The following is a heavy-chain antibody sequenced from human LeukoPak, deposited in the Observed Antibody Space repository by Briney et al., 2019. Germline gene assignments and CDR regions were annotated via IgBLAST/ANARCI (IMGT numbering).Heavy chain of an antibody. CDR2: MALSGGPT. D-gene: IGHD1-26*01. V-gene: IGHV3-23*01. CDR1: GFTFSAYA. J-gene: IGHJ5*02. Sequence: GGSLRLSCAASGFTFSAYAMAWVRRPPGRGLEWVSTMALSGGPTHYADAVEGRFTISRDDSKSTLYLHINNLRAEDTAVYYCARDFSLVVGASDSWGKGTLVTVSS. CDR3: ARDFSLVVGASDS.